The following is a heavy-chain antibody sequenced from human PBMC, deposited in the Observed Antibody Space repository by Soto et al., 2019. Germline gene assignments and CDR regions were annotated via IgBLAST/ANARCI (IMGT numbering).Heavy chain of an antibody. Sequence: SETLSLTCAVSGYSISSGYYWGWVRQPPGKGLEWIGSFHHSGSIPYNPSLKTRVTMSADMSKNEFSLKLSFVTAADTAVYYCARDHYSSGYLVSPYWGQGALVTVSS. CDR2: FHHSGSI. CDR1: GYSISSGYY. V-gene: IGHV4-38-2*02. D-gene: IGHD6-25*01. CDR3: ARDHYSSGYLVSPY. J-gene: IGHJ4*02.